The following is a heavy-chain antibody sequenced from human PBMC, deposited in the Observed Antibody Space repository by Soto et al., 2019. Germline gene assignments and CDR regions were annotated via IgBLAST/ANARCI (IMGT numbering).Heavy chain of an antibody. CDR1: GYSFSSHW. J-gene: IGHJ5*02. D-gene: IGHD5-12*01. Sequence: GESLKISCKSSGYSFSSHWIAWVRQTPGKGLEWMGIIYPSDSDTSYSPSFQGQVTISVDKSINTAYLQWSSLKAADSAMYFCARRSRSGYDWVGYNWFDPWGQGTLVTVS. CDR3: ARRSRSGYDWVGYNWFDP. V-gene: IGHV5-51*01. CDR2: IYPSDSDT.